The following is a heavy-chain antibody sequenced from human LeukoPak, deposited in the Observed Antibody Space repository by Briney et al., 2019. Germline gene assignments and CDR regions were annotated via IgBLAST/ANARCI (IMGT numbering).Heavy chain of an antibody. CDR1: GFTFSSYW. CDR3: ATPAAGTWHFDY. Sequence: GGSLRLSRAASGFTFSSYWMTWVRQAPGKGLEWVANIKQDASERYYVDSVKGRFTISRDNAKNSLYLQMNSLRAEDTAVYYCATPAAGTWHFDYWGQGTPVTVSS. CDR2: IKQDASER. J-gene: IGHJ4*02. D-gene: IGHD6-13*01. V-gene: IGHV3-7*01.